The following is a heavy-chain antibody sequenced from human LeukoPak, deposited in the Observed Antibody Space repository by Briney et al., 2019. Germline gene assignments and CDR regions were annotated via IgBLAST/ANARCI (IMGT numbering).Heavy chain of an antibody. CDR1: GYSFTSYW. J-gene: IGHJ3*02. CDR3: ASKGSKTLRSPVDI. D-gene: IGHD3-3*01. CDR2: IDTSDSYT. V-gene: IGHV5-10-1*01. Sequence: HGESLKISCKGSGYSFTSYWISWVRQMPGKGLEWMGRIDTSDSYTNYSPSFQGHVTISADKSISTAYLQWSSLKASDTAMYYCASKGSKTLRSPVDIWGQGTMVTVSS.